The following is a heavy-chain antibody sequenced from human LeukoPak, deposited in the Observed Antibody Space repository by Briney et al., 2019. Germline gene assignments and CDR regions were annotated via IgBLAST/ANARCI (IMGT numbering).Heavy chain of an antibody. J-gene: IGHJ4*02. CDR1: GFTFDQYT. Sequence: GGSLRLSCAASGFTFDQYTMHWVRQVPGKGLEWVSVIGWDSDSKYYLESVKGRFTISRDNTKNSLYLQMNSLRTEDTAFYYCAKDRSRSYSSFDSWGQGTLVTVSS. V-gene: IGHV3-43*01. CDR2: IGWDSDSK. CDR3: AKDRSRSYSSFDS. D-gene: IGHD6-19*01.